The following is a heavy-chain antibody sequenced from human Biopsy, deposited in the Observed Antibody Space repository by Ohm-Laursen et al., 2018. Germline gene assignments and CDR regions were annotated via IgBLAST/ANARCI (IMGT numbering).Heavy chain of an antibody. V-gene: IGHV1-18*01. J-gene: IGHJ4*02. Sequence: ASVKVSCKVSGYTFTNYAINWVRQAPGQGLEWLGWISVKTGNTNYTQKLQGRVTMTTDTSTNTAYMELRSLRSGDTALYYCAREGTSVTFFGKISDYYFDFWGPGTVVTVSS. CDR1: GYTFTNYA. CDR2: ISVKTGNT. D-gene: IGHD3-3*01. CDR3: AREGTSVTFFGKISDYYFDF.